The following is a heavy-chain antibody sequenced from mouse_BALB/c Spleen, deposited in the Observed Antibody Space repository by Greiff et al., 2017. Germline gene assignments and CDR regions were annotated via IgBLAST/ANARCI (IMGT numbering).Heavy chain of an antibody. CDR1: GYTFTDYN. D-gene: IGHD1-1*01. J-gene: IGHJ2*01. V-gene: IGHV1-18*01. Sequence: VQLQQFGAELVKPGASVKISCKASGYTFTDYNMDWVKQSHGKSLEWIGDINPNYDSTSYNQKFKGKATLTVDKSFRTSYMELRSLTSEDTAVYYCARCPYGSSRVDDWGQGTTLTVSA. CDR2: INPNYDST. CDR3: ARCPYGSSRVDD.